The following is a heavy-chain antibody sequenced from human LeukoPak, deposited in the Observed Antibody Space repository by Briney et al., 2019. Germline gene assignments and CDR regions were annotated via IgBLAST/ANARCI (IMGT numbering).Heavy chain of an antibody. CDR2: ISGIGVNT. CDR1: GFTFSSYA. V-gene: IGHV3-23*01. J-gene: IGHJ4*02. CDR3: AKRRGCSGSSCYSDH. D-gene: IGHD2-15*01. Sequence: GGSLRLSCAASGFTFSSYAMSWVRQAPGKGLEWVSTISGIGVNTYYTDSVKGRFTVSRDNSKNTVYLQMNSLRAEDTAVYYCAKRRGCSGSSCYSDHWGQGTLVTVSS.